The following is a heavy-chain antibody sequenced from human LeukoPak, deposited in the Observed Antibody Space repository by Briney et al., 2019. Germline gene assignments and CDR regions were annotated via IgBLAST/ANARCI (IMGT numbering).Heavy chain of an antibody. J-gene: IGHJ3*02. CDR3: ARVKRYFDWLPKGAFDI. D-gene: IGHD3-9*01. CDR2: VLDNVRT. V-gene: IGHV4-59*11. CDR1: GGSISSHY. Sequence: SETLSLTCTVSGGSISSHYWSWVRQPPGKGLEWIGYVLDNVRTKDNPSLNSRFTLSADTSKNQFSLRLTSVTAADTAVYYCARVKRYFDWLPKGAFDIWGQGTMVTVSS.